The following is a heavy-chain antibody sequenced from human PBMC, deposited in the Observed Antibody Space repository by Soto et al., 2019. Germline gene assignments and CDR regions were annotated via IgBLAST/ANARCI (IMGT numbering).Heavy chain of an antibody. J-gene: IGHJ5*01. D-gene: IGHD1-26*01. Sequence: SATRSLTCRVSAASVTSGRTYWSWIRQHPGKGLELIGHIFSVRTNYSSSLESRVTISVDTSKNQFSLKLSSVTAGDTAVYYCARGSSGKDGAPWFDPWGQGTLVTVSS. CDR2: IFSVRT. CDR3: ARGSSGKDGAPWFDP. V-gene: IGHV4-61*01. CDR1: AASVTSGRTY.